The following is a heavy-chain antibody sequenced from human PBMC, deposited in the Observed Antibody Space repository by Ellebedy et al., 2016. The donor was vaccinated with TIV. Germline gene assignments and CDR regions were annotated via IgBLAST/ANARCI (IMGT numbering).Heavy chain of an antibody. V-gene: IGHV4-39*02. J-gene: IGHJ3*02. D-gene: IGHD2-21*02. CDR1: GGSISSSSYY. CDR2: IYYSGSN. CDR3: ARFCGGDCRDAFDI. Sequence: MPSETLSLTCTVSGGSISSSSYYWGWIRQPPGTGLEWIGSIYYSGSNDYNPSLKSRVTISVDTSKNHFSLKLTSVTAADTAVYYCARFCGGDCRDAFDIWGQGTMVTVSS.